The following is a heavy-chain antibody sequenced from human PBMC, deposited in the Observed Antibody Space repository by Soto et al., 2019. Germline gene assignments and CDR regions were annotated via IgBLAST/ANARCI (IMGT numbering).Heavy chain of an antibody. J-gene: IGHJ4*02. V-gene: IGHV1-46*01. CDR1: GYTFVNYY. D-gene: IGHD3-22*01. Sequence: QVQLVQSGAEVQKPGVSVKLSCKASGYTFVNYYIHWVRQAPGQGLEWMGMINPAGGNTAYAQKFQGRVTMTRDTSTSTVYMELSSLRSEDTAIYYCARGGSGYTWFNEFWGQGTLVTVSS. CDR3: ARGGSGYTWFNEF. CDR2: INPAGGNT.